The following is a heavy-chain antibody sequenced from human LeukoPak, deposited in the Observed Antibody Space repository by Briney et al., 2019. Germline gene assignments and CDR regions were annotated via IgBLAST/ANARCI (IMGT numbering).Heavy chain of an antibody. CDR1: GYTFTGYD. J-gene: IGHJ6*03. CDR3: ARSKTLGGERITIFGVVSYYMDV. Sequence: EASVKVSCKASGYTFTGYDINWVRQSTGQGLEWMGWLNPNSGNTGYAQKFQGRVTMSRNTSISTAYMELSSLRSGDTAVYYCARSKTLGGERITIFGVVSYYMDVWGKGTTVTVSS. V-gene: IGHV1-8*01. D-gene: IGHD3-3*01. CDR2: LNPNSGNT.